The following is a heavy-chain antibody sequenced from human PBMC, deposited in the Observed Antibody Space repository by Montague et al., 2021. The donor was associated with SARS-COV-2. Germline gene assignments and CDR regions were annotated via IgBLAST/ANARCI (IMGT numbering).Heavy chain of an antibody. V-gene: IGHV3-7*03. Sequence: KKNGGEKHYVDSVKGRFTISRDNAKNSLNLQMDSLRAEDTALYYCARDSRIVGATGGMDVWGQGNRV. CDR2: KKNGGEK. J-gene: IGHJ6*02. CDR3: ARDSRIVGATGGMDV. D-gene: IGHD1-26*01.